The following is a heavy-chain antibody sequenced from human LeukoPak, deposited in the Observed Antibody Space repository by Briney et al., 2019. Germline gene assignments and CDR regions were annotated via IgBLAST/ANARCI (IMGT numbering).Heavy chain of an antibody. CDR2: MNPNSGNT. CDR1: GYTFTSYD. CDR3: AREVATIPFIYDY. Sequence: ASVKVSCKASGYTFTSYDINGVRQATGQGLEWMGWMNPNSGNTGYAQKLQGRVTMTRNTSISTAYMELSSLRSEDTAVYYCAREVATIPFIYDYWGQGTLVTVSS. J-gene: IGHJ4*02. V-gene: IGHV1-8*01. D-gene: IGHD5-24*01.